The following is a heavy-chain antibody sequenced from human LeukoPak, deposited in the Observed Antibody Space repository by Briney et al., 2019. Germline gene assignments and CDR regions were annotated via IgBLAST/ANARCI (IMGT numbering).Heavy chain of an antibody. CDR2: IWYDGSNK. Sequence: GGSLRLSCAASGFTFSSYGMHWVRQAPGKGLEWVAVIWYDGSNKYYADSVKGRFTISRDNSKNTLYLQMNSLRAEDTAVYYCARDRSEGGSYYPQVSYYFDYWGQGTLVTVSS. CDR3: ARDRSEGGSYYPQVSYYFDY. CDR1: GFTFSSYG. V-gene: IGHV3-33*01. J-gene: IGHJ4*02. D-gene: IGHD1-26*01.